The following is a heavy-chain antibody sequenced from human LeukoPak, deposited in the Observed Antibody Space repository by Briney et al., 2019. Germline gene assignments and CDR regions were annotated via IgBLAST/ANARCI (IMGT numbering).Heavy chain of an antibody. CDR2: IIPIFGTA. D-gene: IGHD3-22*01. Sequence: ASVKVSCKASGGTFSSYAISWVRQAPGQGLEWKGGIIPIFGTANYAQKFQGRVTITADESTSTAYMELSSLRSEDTAVYYCASQPDDSSGYYPYYFDYWGQGTLVTVSS. J-gene: IGHJ4*02. CDR3: ASQPDDSSGYYPYYFDY. V-gene: IGHV1-69*13. CDR1: GGTFSSYA.